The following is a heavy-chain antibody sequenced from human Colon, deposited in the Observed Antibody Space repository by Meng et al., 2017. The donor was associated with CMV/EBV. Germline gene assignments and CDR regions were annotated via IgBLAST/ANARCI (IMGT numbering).Heavy chain of an antibody. Sequence: GESLKISCAASGFMFSNHAMSWVRQAPGKGLEWLAAITHNGGSTFYADSVQGRFVISRDNSEKTLYLDLNSLRAGDTATYYCARCRSNFCSNSTNGMDVWGHGTTVTVSS. V-gene: IGHV3-23*01. D-gene: IGHD4-23*01. CDR1: GFMFSNHA. CDR3: ARCRSNFCSNSTNGMDV. CDR2: ITHNGGST. J-gene: IGHJ6*02.